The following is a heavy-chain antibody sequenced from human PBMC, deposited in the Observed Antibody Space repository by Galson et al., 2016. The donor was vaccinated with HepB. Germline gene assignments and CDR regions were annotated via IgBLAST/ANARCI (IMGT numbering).Heavy chain of an antibody. V-gene: IGHV4-39*02. Sequence: SETLSLTCIVSGGSVSIDNDYWAWVRQPPRKGLEWIATVHYSGSTYYNVSLKSRVTISIDMSKNHFSLKLNSVSAADTAVYYCARISKGYDRYYFDYWGQGTLVTVSS. CDR1: GGSVSIDNDY. CDR2: VHYSGST. CDR3: ARISKGYDRYYFDY. D-gene: IGHD2-2*01. J-gene: IGHJ4*02.